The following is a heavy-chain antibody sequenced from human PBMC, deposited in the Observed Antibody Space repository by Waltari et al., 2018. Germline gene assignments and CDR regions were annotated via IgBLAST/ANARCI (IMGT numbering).Heavy chain of an antibody. J-gene: IGHJ5*02. CDR2: IYYSGST. V-gene: IGHV4-59*01. Sequence: QVQLQESGPGLVKPSETLSLTCTVSGGSISSYYWSWIRQPPGKGLEWIGYIYYSGSTNYNPSLKSRVTISVDTSKNQFSPKLSSVTAADTAVYYCAQAYYDFWSGWSSAHWFDPWGQGTLVTVSS. CDR3: AQAYYDFWSGWSSAHWFDP. CDR1: GGSISSYY. D-gene: IGHD3-3*01.